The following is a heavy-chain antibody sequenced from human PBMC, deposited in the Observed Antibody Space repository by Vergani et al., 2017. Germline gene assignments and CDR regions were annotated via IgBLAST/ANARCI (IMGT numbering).Heavy chain of an antibody. CDR1: GGSFSGYY. J-gene: IGHJ6*03. Sequence: QVQLQQWGAGLLKSSETLSLTCAVYGGSFSGYYWSWIRQPPGKGLEWVGEINHRGSTGHNPSLKSRVTRSVDTSQHQFYLKVSAVTAADTTVYYCARGGYDFWSGYPRDLGRDYYYYYMDFWGKGTTVTVSS. D-gene: IGHD3-3*01. V-gene: IGHV4-34*01. CDR2: INHRGST. CDR3: ARGGYDFWSGYPRDLGRDYYYYYMDF.